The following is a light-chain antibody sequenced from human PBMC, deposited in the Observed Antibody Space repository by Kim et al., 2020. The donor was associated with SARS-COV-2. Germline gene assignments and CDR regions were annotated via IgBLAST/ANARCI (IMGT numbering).Light chain of an antibody. CDR3: QQYKDWPYT. V-gene: IGKV3-15*01. J-gene: IGKJ2*01. CDR2: GAA. Sequence: SVSPGERVTHSCKSSQNIGNAVAWSQQKPGQPPRNLIYGAATRASGVPARFSGSGTGTEFTLTISSLQSEDVAVYFCQQYKDWPYTFGQGTKLEI. CDR1: QNIGNA.